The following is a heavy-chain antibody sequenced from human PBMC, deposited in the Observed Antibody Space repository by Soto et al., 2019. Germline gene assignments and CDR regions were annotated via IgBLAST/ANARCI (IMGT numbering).Heavy chain of an antibody. V-gene: IGHV3-30-3*01. CDR1: GFTFSIYA. D-gene: IGHD2-21*01. J-gene: IGHJ5*02. CDR2: ISYDGSNK. Sequence: QVQLVESGGGVVQPGRSLRLSCAASGFTFSIYAMHWVRQAPGKGLEWVAVISYDGSNKYYAGSVKGRFTISRENSQNAVYLQLSSVRAEDSAVYYCAREYSDGWFDPWGQGTLVTVSS. CDR3: AREYSDGWFDP.